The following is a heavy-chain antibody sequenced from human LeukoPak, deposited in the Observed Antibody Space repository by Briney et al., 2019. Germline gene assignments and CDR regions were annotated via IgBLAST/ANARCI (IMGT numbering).Heavy chain of an antibody. CDR3: ARHYSFGYYFDY. CDR1: GGTFSSYA. D-gene: IGHD3-16*01. V-gene: IGHV1-69*05. J-gene: IGHJ4*02. Sequence: ASVKVSCKASGGTFSSYAISWVRQAPGQGLEWMGGIIPIFGTANYAQKFQGRVTITTDESTSTAHMELSSLRSEDTAVYYCARHYSFGYYFDYWGQGTLVTVSS. CDR2: IIPIFGTA.